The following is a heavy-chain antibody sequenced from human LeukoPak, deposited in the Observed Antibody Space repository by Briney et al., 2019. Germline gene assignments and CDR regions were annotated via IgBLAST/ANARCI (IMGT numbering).Heavy chain of an antibody. Sequence: SETLSLTCTVSEYSISNDYYWGWIRQPPGKALEWIGNIFYSGSTYYSPSLKSRVTISLDTSRNQFSLKLNSVTAADTAVYYCAKSNGYGLIDIWGQGTMVTVSS. CDR2: IFYSGST. V-gene: IGHV4-38-2*02. J-gene: IGHJ3*02. CDR1: EYSISNDYY. D-gene: IGHD3-10*01. CDR3: AKSNGYGLIDI.